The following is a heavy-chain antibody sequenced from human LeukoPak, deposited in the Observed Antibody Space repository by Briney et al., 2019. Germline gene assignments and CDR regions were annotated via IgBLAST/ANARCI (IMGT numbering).Heavy chain of an antibody. CDR3: VRRDTGWNYFDY. D-gene: IGHD6-19*01. V-gene: IGHV4-59*08. Sequence: SETLSLTCAVSGGSINSHYWGWIRQPPGKGLQWIGDIYYTGKINYNPSLKSRVTITLDTSKDHLSLNLTSVLAADTSIYYCVRRDTGWNYFDYWGQGILVTVSS. CDR2: IYYTGKI. CDR1: GGSINSHY. J-gene: IGHJ4*02.